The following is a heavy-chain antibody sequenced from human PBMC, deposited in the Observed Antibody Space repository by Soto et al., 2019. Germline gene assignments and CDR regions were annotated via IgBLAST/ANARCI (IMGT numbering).Heavy chain of an antibody. CDR3: ARASLQPFDY. D-gene: IGHD6-13*01. V-gene: IGHV1-18*04. J-gene: IGHJ4*02. Sequence: QVQLVQSGAEVKEPGASVKVSCKVSGYTFTTYGISWVRQAPGLGLEWMGWITPYNGNTDYAQKFQGRVNMTTDTSTSTAYMELRSLRSEDTAVYYCARASLQPFDYWGQGTLVTVSS. CDR1: GYTFTTYG. CDR2: ITPYNGNT.